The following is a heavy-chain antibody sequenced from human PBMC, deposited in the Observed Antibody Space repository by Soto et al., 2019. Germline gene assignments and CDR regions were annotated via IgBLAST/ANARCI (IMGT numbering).Heavy chain of an antibody. CDR3: ARGSPRYSGYDFAFDI. J-gene: IGHJ3*02. CDR2: INSDGSST. Sequence: GESLKISCAASGFTFSSYWMHWVRQAPGKGLVWVSRINSDGSSTSYADSVKGRFTISRDNAKNTLYLQMNSLRAEDTAVYYCARGSPRYSGYDFAFDIWGQGTMVTVSS. D-gene: IGHD5-12*01. CDR1: GFTFSSYW. V-gene: IGHV3-74*01.